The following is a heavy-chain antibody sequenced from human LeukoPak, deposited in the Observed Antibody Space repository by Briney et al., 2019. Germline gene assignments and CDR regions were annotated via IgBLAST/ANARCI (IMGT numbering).Heavy chain of an antibody. D-gene: IGHD2-2*01. CDR2: INHSGST. CDR1: GGSISSYY. CDR3: ARSPSGGGKDAFDI. Sequence: SETLFLTCTVSGGSISSYYWSWIRQPPGKGLEWIGEINHSGSTNYNPSLKSRVTISVDTSKNHFSLRLSSVTAADTAVYYCARSPSGGGKDAFDIWGQGTMVTVSS. V-gene: IGHV4-34*01. J-gene: IGHJ3*02.